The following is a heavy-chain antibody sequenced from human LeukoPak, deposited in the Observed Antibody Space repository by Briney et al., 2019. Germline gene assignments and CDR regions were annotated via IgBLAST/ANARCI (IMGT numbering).Heavy chain of an antibody. Sequence: GGSLRLSCAASGFTFSTSSINWVRQAPGKGLEWVSSISSSSSYIYYADSVKGRFTISRDNSKNTLYLQMNSLRAEDTAVYYCARDGDYYYGSGSYLRYYYYGMDVWGQGTTVTVSS. D-gene: IGHD3-10*01. V-gene: IGHV3-21*04. CDR3: ARDGDYYYGSGSYLRYYYYGMDV. CDR1: GFTFSTSS. J-gene: IGHJ6*02. CDR2: ISSSSSYI.